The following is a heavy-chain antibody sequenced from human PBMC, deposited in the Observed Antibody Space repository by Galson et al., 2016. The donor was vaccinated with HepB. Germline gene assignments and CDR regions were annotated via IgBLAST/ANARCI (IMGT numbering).Heavy chain of an antibody. V-gene: IGHV3-11*05. Sequence: SLRLSCAATGFNFRDHYMNWVRQAPGKGPEWVSYISSSSSYTNYADSVKGRFTISRDNAQNSLYLQMNSLRAEDTAVYYCARDPQLTSYYDSSGSHDFDSWGQGTMVTVAS. CDR1: GFNFRDHY. D-gene: IGHD3-22*01. CDR3: ARDPQLTSYYDSSGSHDFDS. J-gene: IGHJ3*02. CDR2: ISSSSSYT.